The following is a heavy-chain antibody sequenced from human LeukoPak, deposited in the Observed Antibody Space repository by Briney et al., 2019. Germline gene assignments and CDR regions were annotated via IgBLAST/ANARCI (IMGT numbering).Heavy chain of an antibody. V-gene: IGHV4-31*03. CDR3: ARYYYGSGTLWGYFDY. D-gene: IGHD3-10*01. J-gene: IGHJ4*02. CDR2: NYYSGST. CDR1: GGSISSGGYY. Sequence: KPSETLSLTCTVSGGSISSGGYYWSWIRQHPGKGLEWIGYNYYSGSTYYNPSLKSRVTISVDTSKNQFSLKLSSVTAADTAVYYCARYYYGSGTLWGYFDYWGQGTLVTVSS.